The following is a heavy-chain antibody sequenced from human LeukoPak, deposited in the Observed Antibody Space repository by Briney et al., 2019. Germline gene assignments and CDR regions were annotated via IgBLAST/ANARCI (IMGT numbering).Heavy chain of an antibody. CDR3: ARARRDYSSGWYRPVWLFDY. V-gene: IGHV4-59*12. CDR2: IYYRGST. D-gene: IGHD6-19*01. J-gene: IGHJ4*02. CDR1: VRSISSNY. Sequence: VKPSETLSLTFTISVRSISSNYWTWIRQPPGRGLEWIGHIYYRGSTHYNPSLKRRVTITVHTSQNQCSLKLSSVTAADTAVYYCARARRDYSSGWYRPVWLFDYWGQGTLVTVSS.